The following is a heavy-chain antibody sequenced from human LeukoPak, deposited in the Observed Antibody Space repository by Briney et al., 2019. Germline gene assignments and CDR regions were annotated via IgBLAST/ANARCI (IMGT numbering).Heavy chain of an antibody. V-gene: IGHV4-34*01. Sequence: PSETLSLTCAVYGGSFSGYYWSWIRQPPGKGLEWIGEINHSGSINYNPSLKSRVFMSVDTSKNQFSLEVNSVTAADTAVYYCARALRSEDGAMFFFDSWSQGTLVTVSS. CDR2: INHSGSI. D-gene: IGHD3-10*02. CDR3: ARALRSEDGAMFFFDS. J-gene: IGHJ4*02. CDR1: GGSFSGYY.